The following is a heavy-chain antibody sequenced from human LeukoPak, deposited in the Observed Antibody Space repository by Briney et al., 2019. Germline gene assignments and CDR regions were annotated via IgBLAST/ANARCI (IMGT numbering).Heavy chain of an antibody. CDR2: IYISGST. J-gene: IGHJ4*02. CDR3: ARGDYYGSGSRYFDY. Sequence: SETLSLTCTVSGDSISSGSYYWNWIRQPAGKGLEWIGRIYISGSTNYNPSFESRVTISVDRSRNQFSLKLSSVTAADTAMYYCARGDYYGSGSRYFDYWGQGTLVTVSS. D-gene: IGHD3-10*01. CDR1: GDSISSGSYY. V-gene: IGHV4-61*02.